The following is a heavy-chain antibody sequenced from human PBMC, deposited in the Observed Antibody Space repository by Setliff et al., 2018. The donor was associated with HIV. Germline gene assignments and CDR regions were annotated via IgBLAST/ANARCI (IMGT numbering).Heavy chain of an antibody. D-gene: IGHD6-13*01. CDR1: GGSISSGDYY. CDR3: ARIGSGWSVGWFDP. V-gene: IGHV4-30-4*08. J-gene: IGHJ5*02. Sequence: SETLSLTCTVSGGSISSGDYYWSWIRQPPGKGLEWIGYIYYSGSTYYNPSLKSRVTISVDTSKNQFSLKLTSVTAADTAVYYCARIGSGWSVGWFDPWGQGTLVTVSS. CDR2: IYYSGST.